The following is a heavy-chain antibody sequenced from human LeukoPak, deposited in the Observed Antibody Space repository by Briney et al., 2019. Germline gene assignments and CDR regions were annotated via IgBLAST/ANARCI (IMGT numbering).Heavy chain of an antibody. D-gene: IGHD3-10*01. V-gene: IGHV3-7*01. CDR3: ARDRGWADLD. CDR1: GFTFSNYA. CDR2: INVDGSEK. Sequence: SGGSLRLSCAASGFTFSNYAMSWVRQAPGKGLEWVANINVDGSEKYCVDSVKGRFTISRDNAKDSLNLQMNSLRVEDTAVYYCARDRGWADLDWGQGTLVTVSS. J-gene: IGHJ4*02.